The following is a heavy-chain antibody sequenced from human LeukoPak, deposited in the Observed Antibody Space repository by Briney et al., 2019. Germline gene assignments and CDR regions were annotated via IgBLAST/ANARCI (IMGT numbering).Heavy chain of an antibody. V-gene: IGHV5-51*01. CDR1: GYSFTSYW. Sequence: GESLQISCKGSGYSFTSYWIGWVRPMPGKGLEWMGIIYPGDSDTRYSPSFQGQVTISADKSISTAYLQWSSLKASDTAMYYCARHFRLYDTNAFDIWGQGTMVTVSS. CDR2: IYPGDSDT. CDR3: ARHFRLYDTNAFDI. J-gene: IGHJ3*02. D-gene: IGHD2-2*02.